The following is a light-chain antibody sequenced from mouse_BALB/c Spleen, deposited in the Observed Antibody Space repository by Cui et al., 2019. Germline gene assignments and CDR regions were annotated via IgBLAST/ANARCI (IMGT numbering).Light chain of an antibody. V-gene: IGKV14-111*01. CDR1: QDINSY. Sequence: NQMTPFPSSMFASLGERVTITCKASQDINSYLSWFQQKPGKSPKTLIYRANRLVDGVPSRFSGSGSGQDYSLTISSLEYEDMGIYYCLQYDEFPRTFGGGTKLEIK. J-gene: IGKJ1*01. CDR3: LQYDEFPRT. CDR2: RAN.